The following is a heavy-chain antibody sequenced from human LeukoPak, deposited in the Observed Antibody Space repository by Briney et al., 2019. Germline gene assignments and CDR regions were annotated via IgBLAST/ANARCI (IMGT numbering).Heavy chain of an antibody. J-gene: IGHJ3*02. CDR2: IYYSGST. Sequence: PSDTLSLTCTVSGGSISSYYWSWIRLPPGKGLEWIGYIYYSGSTNYNPSLKSRVTISVDTSKNQFSLKLSSVTAADTAVYHCARSRSAARAFDIWGQGTMVTVSS. V-gene: IGHV4-59*12. D-gene: IGHD3-10*01. CDR3: ARSRSAARAFDI. CDR1: GGSISSYY.